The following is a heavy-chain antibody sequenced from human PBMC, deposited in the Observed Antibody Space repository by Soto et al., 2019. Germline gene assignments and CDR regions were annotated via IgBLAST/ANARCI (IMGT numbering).Heavy chain of an antibody. CDR3: AIQNYDFWTGARWFDP. J-gene: IGHJ5*02. D-gene: IGHD3-3*01. CDR2: ISGSGGST. V-gene: IGHV3-23*01. CDR1: GFTFSNYA. Sequence: PGGSLRLSCAASGFTFSNYAMSWVRQAPGKGLEWVSTISGSGGSTYYADSVRGRFTISRDNSKNTLYLQMNSLRAEDTAVYYCAIQNYDFWTGARWFDPWGQGTLVTVSS.